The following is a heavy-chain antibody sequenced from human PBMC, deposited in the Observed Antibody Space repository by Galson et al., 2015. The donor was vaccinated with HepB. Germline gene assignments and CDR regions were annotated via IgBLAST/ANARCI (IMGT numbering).Heavy chain of an antibody. V-gene: IGHV1-2*02. J-gene: IGHJ4*02. CDR1: GYTFTGNY. D-gene: IGHD3-10*01. CDR3: ARDGGILWFGELYYYFDY. Sequence: SVKVSCKASGYTFTGNYMHWLRQAPGQGLEWMGWINPNSGGTNYAQKFQGRVSMTRDTSINTAYMELTRLRSDDTAVYYCARDGGILWFGELYYYFDYWGQGTLLTVSS. CDR2: INPNSGGT.